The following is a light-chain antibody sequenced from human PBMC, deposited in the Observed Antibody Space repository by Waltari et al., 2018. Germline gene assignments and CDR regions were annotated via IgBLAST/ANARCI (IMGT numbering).Light chain of an antibody. V-gene: IGLV2-8*01. CDR2: EVS. Sequence: QSALTQLPSASGSPGQSVTLSCSGTSTDLTTYNYVSWSQHHPGRAPKLLIYEVSKRPSGVPDRFSGSKSGNTASLTVSGLQTEDEAVYYCSSYAGRDNLLFGGGTKLTVL. CDR3: SSYAGRDNLL. CDR1: STDLTTYNY. J-gene: IGLJ2*01.